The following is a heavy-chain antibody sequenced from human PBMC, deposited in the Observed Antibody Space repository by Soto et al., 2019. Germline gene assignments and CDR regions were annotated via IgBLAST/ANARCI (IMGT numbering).Heavy chain of an antibody. D-gene: IGHD3-10*01. CDR1: GYTFTNHF. CDR2: INTDNGDT. Sequence: ASVKVSCKTSGYTFTNHFIHWVRQAPGQGPEWMGCINTDNGDTKYSQNFQGRLTLRRDTSASSAYMELSSLRSEDTAVYYCATGDGRIYFFWGQGTLVTVS. J-gene: IGHJ4*02. V-gene: IGHV1-3*04. CDR3: ATGDGRIYFF.